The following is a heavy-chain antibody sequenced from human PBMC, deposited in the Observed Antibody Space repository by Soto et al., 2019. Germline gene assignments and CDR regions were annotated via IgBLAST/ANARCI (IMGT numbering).Heavy chain of an antibody. J-gene: IGHJ6*03. CDR1: GFTFTTYP. V-gene: IGHV3-23*01. D-gene: IGHD2-2*01. CDR3: AKNWDVVVIPSAPPYDMGV. Sequence: EVQVLESGGGLVQPGGSLRLSCAASGFTFTTYPMTWVRQAPGKGLEWVAGISGSGGNTYYADSVRGRLTISRDNSENTVYLQMNSLRAEDTAVYYCAKNWDVVVIPSAPPYDMGVGCKGTAVIVSS. CDR2: ISGSGGNT.